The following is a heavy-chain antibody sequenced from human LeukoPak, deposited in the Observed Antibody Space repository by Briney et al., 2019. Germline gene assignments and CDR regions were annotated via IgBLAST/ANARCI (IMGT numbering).Heavy chain of an antibody. CDR3: TRAVGGHPD. CDR1: GVPFSNYY. D-gene: IGHD1-26*01. Sequence: PSAALSLTCAVSGVPFSNYYWSWVRQSPTKELEWIGEIKHSGYTNHNPSLKSRVTISIDTSKNQFSLLLTSVTAADTAVYYCTRAVGGHPDWGQGTLVTVS. CDR2: IKHSGYT. J-gene: IGHJ4*02. V-gene: IGHV4-34*01.